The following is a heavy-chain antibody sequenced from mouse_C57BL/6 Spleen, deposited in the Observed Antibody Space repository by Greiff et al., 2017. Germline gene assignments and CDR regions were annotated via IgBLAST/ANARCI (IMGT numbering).Heavy chain of an antibody. CDR2: INPYNGGT. Sequence: EVQLQQSGPVLVKPGASVKMSCKASGYTFTDYYMNWVKQSHGKSLEWIGVINPYNGGTSYNQKFKGKATLTVDKSSSTAYMELNSLTSEDSAVYYCARARVYCGSSYVGYFDVWGTGTTVTVSS. D-gene: IGHD1-1*01. CDR1: GYTFTDYY. J-gene: IGHJ1*03. V-gene: IGHV1-19*01. CDR3: ARARVYCGSSYVGYFDV.